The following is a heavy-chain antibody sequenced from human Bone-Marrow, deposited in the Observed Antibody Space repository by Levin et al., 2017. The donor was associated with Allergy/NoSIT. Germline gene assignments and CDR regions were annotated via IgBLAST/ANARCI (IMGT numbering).Heavy chain of an antibody. CDR3: ARVSDILTRDDAHNWFDP. CDR2: INAGDGNT. CDR1: GYIFINNA. V-gene: IGHV1-3*01. J-gene: IGHJ5*02. Sequence: PAASVKVSCKASGYIFINNAIHWVRQVPGQRLEWMGWINAGDGNTKYSQRFQGRVTLTRDTSATTAYMELSSLRSEDTATYYCARVSDILTRDDAHNWFDPWGQGTLVTVSS. D-gene: IGHD3-9*01.